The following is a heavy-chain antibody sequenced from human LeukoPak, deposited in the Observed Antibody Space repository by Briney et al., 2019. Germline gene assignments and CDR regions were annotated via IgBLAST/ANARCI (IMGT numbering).Heavy chain of an antibody. CDR1: GGSISSSSYY. Sequence: SETLSLTCTVSGGSISSSSYYWGWIRQPPGKGLEWIGSIYYSGSTYYNPSLMSRVTISVDTSKNQFSLKLSSVTAADTAVYYCARQPRVVVVAATQNWFDPWGQGTLVTVSS. V-gene: IGHV4-39*01. CDR2: IYYSGST. D-gene: IGHD2-15*01. CDR3: ARQPRVVVVAATQNWFDP. J-gene: IGHJ5*02.